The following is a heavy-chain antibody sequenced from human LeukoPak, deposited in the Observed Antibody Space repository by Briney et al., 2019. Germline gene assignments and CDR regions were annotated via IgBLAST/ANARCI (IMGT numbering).Heavy chain of an antibody. Sequence: SETLSLTCTVPDGSISNYFWSWIRQPPGKGLEWIGYIYYTGMTNSNPSLKSRDTISMDTSKNQFSLNLRSVTAADTAIYYCARHGRMVIMSKFSTGIDQWGQGTLVTVSS. CDR1: DGSISNYF. CDR3: ARHGRMVIMSKFSTGIDQ. CDR2: IYYTGMT. J-gene: IGHJ4*02. D-gene: IGHD2-8*01. V-gene: IGHV4-59*08.